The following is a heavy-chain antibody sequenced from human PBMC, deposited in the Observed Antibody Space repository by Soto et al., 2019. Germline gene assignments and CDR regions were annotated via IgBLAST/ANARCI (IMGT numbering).Heavy chain of an antibody. D-gene: IGHD7-27*01. CDR2: ISYDGSNK. Sequence: QVQLVESGGGVVQPGRSLRLSCAASGFTFSSYAMHWVRQAPGKGLEWVAVISYDGSNKYYADSVKGRFTISRDNSKNTLYLQMNSLRVEDTAVYYCARALGYGMDVWGQGTTVTVSS. CDR1: GFTFSSYA. J-gene: IGHJ6*02. CDR3: ARALGYGMDV. V-gene: IGHV3-30-3*01.